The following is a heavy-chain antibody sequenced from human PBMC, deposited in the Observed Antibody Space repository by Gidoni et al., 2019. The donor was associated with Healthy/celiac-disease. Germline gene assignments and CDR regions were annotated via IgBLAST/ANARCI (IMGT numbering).Heavy chain of an antibody. CDR2: INHSGST. CDR3: ARLRGRGGG. V-gene: IGHV4-34*01. CDR1: GGFFSGYY. D-gene: IGHD3-10*01. J-gene: IGHJ4*02. Sequence: QVQLQQWGAGLTKPPATLSLTCAVYGGFFSGYYWSWIRQPPGKGRGWIGEINHSGSTNYNPTLRSRVTISEDTSKNQCSLKLGSGTAADTAVDYCARLRGRGGGWGQGTLVTVSS.